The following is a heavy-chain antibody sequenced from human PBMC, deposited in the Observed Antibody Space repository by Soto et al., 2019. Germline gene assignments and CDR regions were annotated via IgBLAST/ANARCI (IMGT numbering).Heavy chain of an antibody. V-gene: IGHV1-18*01. CDR2: ISAYNGNT. J-gene: IGHJ4*02. CDR1: GYTFTSYG. D-gene: IGHD3-22*01. Sequence: ASVKVSCKASGYTFTSYGISWVRQAPGQGLEWMGWISAYNGNTNHAQKLQGRVTMTTDTSTSTAYMELRSLRSDDTAVYYCARCVFYYDSSGYPAYFDYWGQGTLVTVSS. CDR3: ARCVFYYDSSGYPAYFDY.